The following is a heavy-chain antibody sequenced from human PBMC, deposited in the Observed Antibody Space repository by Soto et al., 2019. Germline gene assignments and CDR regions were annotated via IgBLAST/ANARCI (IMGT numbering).Heavy chain of an antibody. CDR2: INPSGGST. CDR1: GYTFTDYY. D-gene: IGHD2-21*01. Sequence: QVQLVQSGAEVKKPGASVKVSCKASGYTFTDYYLHWVRQAPGQGLEWMGFINPSGGSTTYLQKFQGRVTMTRDTSTGTVYMDLSSLTSDDTAVYYCARGSSVAFDYWGQGTLVTVSS. V-gene: IGHV1-46*01. CDR3: ARGSSVAFDY. J-gene: IGHJ4*02.